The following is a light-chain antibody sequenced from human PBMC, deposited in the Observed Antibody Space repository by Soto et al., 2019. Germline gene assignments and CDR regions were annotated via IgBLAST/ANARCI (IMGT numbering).Light chain of an antibody. CDR3: AAWDDRLSSHV. CDR1: SSTIGSNY. V-gene: IGLV1-47*01. CDR2: RND. Sequence: QSVLTQPPSASGTPGQRVTISCSGSSSTIGSNYVYWYQQLPGTAPKLLIHRNDQRPSGVPERFSGSKSGTSASLAISGLRSEDEADYYCAAWDDRLSSHVFGTGTKSTVL. J-gene: IGLJ1*01.